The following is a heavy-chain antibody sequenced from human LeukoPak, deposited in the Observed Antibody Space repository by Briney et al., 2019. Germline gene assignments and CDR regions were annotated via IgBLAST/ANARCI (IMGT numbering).Heavy chain of an antibody. Sequence: KPSETLSLTCSVSGGSISNWCWNWIRQPAGKGLEWIGRICLSADTNYKPSLKSRVTMSADMSNNEISLKLSSVTAADTAIYYCARQGWDLRGIDIWGQGTMVTVSS. V-gene: IGHV4-4*07. CDR1: GGSISNWC. CDR2: ICLSADT. CDR3: ARQGWDLRGIDI. J-gene: IGHJ3*02. D-gene: IGHD1-26*01.